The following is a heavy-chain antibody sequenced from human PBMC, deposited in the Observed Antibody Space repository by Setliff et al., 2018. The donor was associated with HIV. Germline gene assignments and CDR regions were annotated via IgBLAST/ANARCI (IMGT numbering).Heavy chain of an antibody. Sequence: ASVKVSCKASGDIFSFYALSWVRQAPGQGLEWMGKIIPKSDTTTYAENLQGRVTMTTDTSTSTAYMELRSLRSDDTAVYYCAKDLGGTTAHYWGQGTLVTVSS. CDR3: AKDLGGTTAHY. J-gene: IGHJ4*02. V-gene: IGHV1-18*01. CDR2: IIPKSDTT. CDR1: GDIFSFYA. D-gene: IGHD1-7*01.